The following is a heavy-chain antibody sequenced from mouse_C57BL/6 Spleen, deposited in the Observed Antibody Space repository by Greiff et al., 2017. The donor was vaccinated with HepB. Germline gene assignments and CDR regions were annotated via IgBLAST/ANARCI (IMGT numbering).Heavy chain of an antibody. Sequence: EVKLEESGGGLVKPGGSLKLSCAASGFTFSDYGMHWVRQAPEKGLEWVAYISSGSSTIYYADTVKGRFTISRDNAKNTLFLQMTSLRSEDTAMYYCARDGGFITTVVDPFAYWGQGTLVTVSA. J-gene: IGHJ3*01. CDR2: ISSGSSTI. V-gene: IGHV5-17*01. CDR1: GFTFSDYG. D-gene: IGHD1-1*01. CDR3: ARDGGFITTVVDPFAY.